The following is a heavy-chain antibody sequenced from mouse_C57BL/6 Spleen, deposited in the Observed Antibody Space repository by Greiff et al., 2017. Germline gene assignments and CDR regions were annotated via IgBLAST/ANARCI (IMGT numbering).Heavy chain of an antibody. CDR3: TSRYYGSSSHWYFAV. CDR2: IDPETGGT. J-gene: IGHJ1*03. D-gene: IGHD1-1*01. V-gene: IGHV1-15*01. CDR1: GYTFTDYE. Sequence: QVQLQQSGAELVRPGASVTLSCKASGYTFTDYEMHWVKQTPVHGLEWIGAIDPETGGTAYNQKFKGKAIMTADKSSSTAYMELRSLTYEDSAVYYCTSRYYGSSSHWYFAVWGTGTTVTVSS.